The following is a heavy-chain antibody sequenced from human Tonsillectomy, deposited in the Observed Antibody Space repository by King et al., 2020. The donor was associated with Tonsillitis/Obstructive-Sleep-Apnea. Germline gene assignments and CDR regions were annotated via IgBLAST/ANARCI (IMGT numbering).Heavy chain of an antibody. CDR3: AREGGGAWVRTVIIGEYYYYGMDV. V-gene: IGHV3-9*01. D-gene: IGHD3-10*01. Sequence: VQLVESGGGLVQPGRSLRLSCAASGFNFDDYAMHWVRQAPGKGLEWVSGISWNSGSIGYADSVKGRFTISRDNAKNSLYLQMNSLRAEDTAVYYCAREGGGAWVRTVIIGEYYYYGMDVWGQGTTVTVSS. CDR2: ISWNSGSI. J-gene: IGHJ6*02. CDR1: GFNFDDYA.